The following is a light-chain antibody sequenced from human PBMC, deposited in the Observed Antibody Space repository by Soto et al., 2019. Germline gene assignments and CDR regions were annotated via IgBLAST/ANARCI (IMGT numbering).Light chain of an antibody. V-gene: IGKV1-5*03. Sequence: DIQMTQSPSTLSVSVGDRVTITCRASQTISSWLAWYQQKPGKAPKLLIYKASTLKSGVPSRFSGSGSGTEFTLTISSLQPDEFATYYCKHYNPYSAPFGHRSTVAIK. CDR1: QTISSW. CDR3: KHYNPYSAP. CDR2: KAS. J-gene: IGKJ1*01.